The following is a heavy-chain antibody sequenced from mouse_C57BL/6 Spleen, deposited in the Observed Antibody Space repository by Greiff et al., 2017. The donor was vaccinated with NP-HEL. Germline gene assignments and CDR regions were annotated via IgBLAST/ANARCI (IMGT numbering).Heavy chain of an antibody. D-gene: IGHD4-1*01. V-gene: IGHV3-6*01. CDR3: ARGGNWDYFDY. CDR2: ISYDGSN. CDR1: GYSITSGYF. Sequence: EVQLQESGPGLVKPSQSLSLTCSVTGYSITSGYFWNWIRQFPGNKLEWMGYISYDGSNNYNPSLKNRISITRDTSKNQFFLKFNSVTTEDTATYYCARGGNWDYFDYWGQGTTLTVSS. J-gene: IGHJ2*01.